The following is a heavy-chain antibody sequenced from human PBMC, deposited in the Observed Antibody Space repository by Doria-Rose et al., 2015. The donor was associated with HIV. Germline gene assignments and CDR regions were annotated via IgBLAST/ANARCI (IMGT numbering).Heavy chain of an antibody. D-gene: IGHD4-17*01. CDR2: INHGGSP. Sequence: EGIGEINHGGSPNYNPSLKSRVTISLDMSKNQFSLKVTSVTAAVTAVYYCARGPSDFGDYVAFQHWGQGTLVTVSS. J-gene: IGHJ1*01. V-gene: IGHV4-34*01. CDR3: ARGPSDFGDYVAFQH.